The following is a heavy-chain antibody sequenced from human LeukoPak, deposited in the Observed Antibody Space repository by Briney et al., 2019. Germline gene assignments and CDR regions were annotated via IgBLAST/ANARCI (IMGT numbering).Heavy chain of an antibody. D-gene: IGHD2-21*02. V-gene: IGHV3-48*04. CDR2: ISSSSSTI. J-gene: IGHJ3*02. Sequence: PGGSLRLSCAASGFTFSSYSMNWVRQAPGKGLEWVSYISSSSSTIYYADSVKGRFTISRDNAKNSLYLQMNSLRAEDTAVYYCARDLYCGGVCYPDAFDIWGQGTMVTVSS. CDR3: ARDLYCGGVCYPDAFDI. CDR1: GFTFSSYS.